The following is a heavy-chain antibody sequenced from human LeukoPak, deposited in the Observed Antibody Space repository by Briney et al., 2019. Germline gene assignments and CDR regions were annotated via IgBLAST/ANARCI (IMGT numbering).Heavy chain of an antibody. V-gene: IGHV4-31*03. CDR2: IYYSGIT. Sequence: SETLSLTCTVSGGSISSGGYYWSWIRQHPGKGLEWIGYIYYSGITYSNPSLKSRVTISVDTSKNQFSLKLSSVTAADTAVYYCARDRAAAGNRGFDYWGQGTLVTVSS. CDR3: ARDRAAAGNRGFDY. J-gene: IGHJ4*02. CDR1: GGSISSGGYY. D-gene: IGHD6-13*01.